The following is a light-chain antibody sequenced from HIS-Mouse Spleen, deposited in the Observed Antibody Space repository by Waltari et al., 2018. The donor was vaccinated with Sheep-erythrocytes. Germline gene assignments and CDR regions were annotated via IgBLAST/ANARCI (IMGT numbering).Light chain of an antibody. J-gene: IGLJ1*01. V-gene: IGLV1-40*01. Sequence: QSVLTQPPSVSGAPGQRVTISCPGSSSNIGAGYDVPWYQQLPGTAPKLLIYGNSNRPSGVPDRFSGSKSGTSASLAITGLQAEDEADYYCCSYAGSYNHVFATGTKVTVL. CDR2: GNS. CDR1: SSNIGAGYD. CDR3: CSYAGSYNHV.